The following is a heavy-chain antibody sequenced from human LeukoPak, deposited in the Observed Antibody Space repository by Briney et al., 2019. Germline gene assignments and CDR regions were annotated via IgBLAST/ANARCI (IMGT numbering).Heavy chain of an antibody. CDR2: ISYNGNT. Sequence: SETLSLTCSVSGGSISPYIWSWIRQPPGKGLEWIAYISYNGNTNYSPSLKSRVTISVDTSKNQFSLRLSSVTAADMAVYFCARVDGSWPSIWFDPWGQGTLVTVSS. CDR3: ARVDGSWPSIWFDP. D-gene: IGHD6-13*01. J-gene: IGHJ5*01. V-gene: IGHV4-59*01. CDR1: GGSISPYI.